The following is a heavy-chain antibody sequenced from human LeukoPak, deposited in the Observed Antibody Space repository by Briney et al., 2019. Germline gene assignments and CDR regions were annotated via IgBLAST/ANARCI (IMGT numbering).Heavy chain of an antibody. V-gene: IGHV3-23*01. CDR2: ISRNGRNT. D-gene: IGHD1-1*01. Sequence: GGSLRRTCAASGFSFGTYVMTWWRQAPGKGLEWVSAISRNGRNTYYADPVKGQFTVSRDNSQNTLYLQPNSLTADDTAVYYCARDADPRPDSNNDNYFDCWGQGTLVTVSS. CDR3: ARDADPRPDSNNDNYFDC. CDR1: GFSFGTYV. J-gene: IGHJ4*02.